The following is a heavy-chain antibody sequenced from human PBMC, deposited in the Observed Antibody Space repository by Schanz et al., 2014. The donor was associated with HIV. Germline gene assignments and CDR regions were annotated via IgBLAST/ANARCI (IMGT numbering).Heavy chain of an antibody. V-gene: IGHV3-23*04. CDR1: GFTFSTFA. CDR2: IRAAGDT. Sequence: EVQLVESGGCLVQPWGSLRLSCIASGFTFSTFAMNWVRQAPGKGLEWVSDIRAAGDTYYGDSVKGRFTISRDISDNTVHAQISSLRADDTAVYYCARDSGSYFWGQGTLVTVSS. J-gene: IGHJ4*02. D-gene: IGHD1-26*01. CDR3: ARDSGSYF.